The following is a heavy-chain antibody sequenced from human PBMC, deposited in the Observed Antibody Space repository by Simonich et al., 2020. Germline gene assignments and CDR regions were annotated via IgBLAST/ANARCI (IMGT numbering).Heavy chain of an antibody. D-gene: IGHD2-8*01. J-gene: IGHJ5*02. Sequence: QVQLVQSGAEVKKPGDSVKVSCKASGYTFTSYDINWVRRATGQGTEENGLKNPNRSNTGYVQKYQGRVTITRNTSISKAYRELSSLRSEDTAVYYCARSRYCTNGVCYNWFDPWGQGTLVTVSS. CDR3: ARSRYCTNGVCYNWFDP. CDR1: GYTFTSYD. V-gene: IGHV1-8*03. CDR2: KNPNRSNT.